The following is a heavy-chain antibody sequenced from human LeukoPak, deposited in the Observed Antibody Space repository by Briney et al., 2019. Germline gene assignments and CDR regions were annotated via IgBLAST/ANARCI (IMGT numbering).Heavy chain of an antibody. CDR1: GFTFSTYW. V-gene: IGHV3-74*01. J-gene: IGHJ1*01. CDR2: IKSDGGT. Sequence: GGSLRLSCAASGFTFSTYWMHWVRQAPGKGLVWVSRIKSDGGTNYADSVKGRFTISRDNAMKTVSLQMNSLRPEDTGVYYCARAPSEIGGYYPEYFRHWGQGTLVTVSS. CDR3: ARAPSEIGGYYPEYFRH. D-gene: IGHD3-22*01.